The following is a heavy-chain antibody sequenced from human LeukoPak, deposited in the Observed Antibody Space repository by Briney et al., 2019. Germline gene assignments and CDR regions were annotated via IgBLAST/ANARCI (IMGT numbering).Heavy chain of an antibody. D-gene: IGHD3-10*01. J-gene: IGHJ4*02. CDR1: GFTVSSYY. V-gene: IGHV3-66*01. CDR2: IYSGGST. CDR3: ARDGWGFGNSNFFDF. Sequence: WGSLTLSCAASGFTVSSYYMSWVRQAPGKGLEWGSVIYSGGSTYYADSVNGRSLISRANSKNTQYVQMNSLSTQDTAGYYCARDGWGFGNSNFFDFWGQGTLVTVSS.